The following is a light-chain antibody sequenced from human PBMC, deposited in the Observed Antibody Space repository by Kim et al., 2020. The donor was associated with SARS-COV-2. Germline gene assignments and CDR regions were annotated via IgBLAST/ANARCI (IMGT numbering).Light chain of an antibody. CDR2: DAS. J-gene: IGKJ2*01. Sequence: AIQLTQSPSSLSASVGDRVTITCRASQGISSALAWYQQKPGKVPNLRIYDASSLESGVPSRFSGSGSGTDFTLSISSLQPEDFATYVCQQFNNLYTFGQGTKLEI. CDR3: QQFNNLYT. V-gene: IGKV1D-13*01. CDR1: QGISSA.